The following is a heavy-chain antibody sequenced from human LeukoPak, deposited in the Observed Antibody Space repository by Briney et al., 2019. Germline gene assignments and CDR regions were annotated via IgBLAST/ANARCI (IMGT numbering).Heavy chain of an antibody. CDR1: GFTFSSYV. J-gene: IGHJ5*02. Sequence: GGSLRLSCAASGFTFSSYVMNWVRQAPGKGLEWVSTISSRGGTTYYADSVKGRFTISRDNSKNTLFLQMNSLRAEDTAVFYCAKGKDFWSGYYSPFDHWGQGILVTVSA. V-gene: IGHV3-23*01. CDR3: AKGKDFWSGYYSPFDH. CDR2: ISSRGGTT. D-gene: IGHD3-3*01.